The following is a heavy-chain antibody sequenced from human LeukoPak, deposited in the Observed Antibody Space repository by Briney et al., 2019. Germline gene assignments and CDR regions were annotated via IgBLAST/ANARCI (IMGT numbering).Heavy chain of an antibody. D-gene: IGHD2-15*01. J-gene: IGHJ4*02. V-gene: IGHV4-4*02. Sequence: PSGTLSLTCAVSGGSISSSNWWSWVRQHPGKGLEWIGEIYHSGSTNYNPSLKSRVTISVDKSKNQFSLKLSSVTAADTAVYYCARNFPGVGCSGGSCYDYWGQGTLVTVSS. CDR2: IYHSGST. CDR1: GGSISSSNW. CDR3: ARNFPGVGCSGGSCYDY.